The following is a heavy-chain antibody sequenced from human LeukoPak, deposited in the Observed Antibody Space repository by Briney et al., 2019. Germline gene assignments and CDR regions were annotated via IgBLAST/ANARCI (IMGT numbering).Heavy chain of an antibody. J-gene: IGHJ4*02. Sequence: PGGSLRLSCAASGFTFSSYSMNWVRQAPGKGLEWVASISSSSSYIYYADSVKGRFTISRDNAKNSLYQQMNSLRAEDTAVYYCARVDRRHCSSTSCSRDYWGQRTLVTVSS. CDR1: GFTFSSYS. D-gene: IGHD2-2*01. CDR2: ISSSSSYI. CDR3: ARVDRRHCSSTSCSRDY. V-gene: IGHV3-21*01.